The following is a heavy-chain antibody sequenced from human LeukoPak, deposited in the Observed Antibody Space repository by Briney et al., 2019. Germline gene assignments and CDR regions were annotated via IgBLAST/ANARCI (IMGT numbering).Heavy chain of an antibody. CDR3: ARDGHLRFLEWNGYYYYYMDV. CDR1: GYTFTDYY. Sequence: ASVKVSCKASGYTFTDYYMHWVRQAPGQGLEWMGWINTNTGNPTYAQGFTGRFVFSLDTSVSTAYLQISSLKAEDTAVYYCARDGHLRFLEWNGYYYYYMDVWGKGTTVTVSS. CDR2: INTNTGNP. D-gene: IGHD3-3*01. J-gene: IGHJ6*03. V-gene: IGHV7-4-1*02.